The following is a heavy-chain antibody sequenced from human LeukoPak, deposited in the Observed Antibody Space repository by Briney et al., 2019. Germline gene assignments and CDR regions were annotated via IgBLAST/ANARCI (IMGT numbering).Heavy chain of an antibody. Sequence: ASVKISCKASGYTFTSYYMHWVRQAPGQGLEWMGIINPSGGSTSYAQKFQGRVTMTRDMSTSTVYMELSSLRSEDTAVYYCARVRVVVAATPDDAFDIWGQGTMVTVSS. CDR3: ARVRVVVAATPDDAFDI. CDR2: INPSGGST. CDR1: GYTFTSYY. V-gene: IGHV1-46*01. J-gene: IGHJ3*02. D-gene: IGHD2-15*01.